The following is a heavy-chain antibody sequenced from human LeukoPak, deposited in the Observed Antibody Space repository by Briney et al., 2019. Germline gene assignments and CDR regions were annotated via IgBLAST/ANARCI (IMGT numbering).Heavy chain of an antibody. D-gene: IGHD3-10*01. J-gene: IGHJ4*02. CDR1: GFTLEGYT. CDR3: AREGITMVRGVIIYFDY. CDR2: ISSSSSTI. V-gene: IGHV3-48*04. Sequence: PGGSLRLSCAASGFTLEGYTMNWVRQAPGKGLEWVSYISSSSSTIYYADSVKGRFTISRDNAKNSLYLQMNSLRAEDTAVYYCAREGITMVRGVIIYFDYWGQGTLVTVSS.